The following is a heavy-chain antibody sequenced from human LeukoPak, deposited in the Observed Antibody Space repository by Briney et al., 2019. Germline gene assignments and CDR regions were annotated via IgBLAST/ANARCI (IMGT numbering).Heavy chain of an antibody. CDR1: GFTFSSYA. V-gene: IGHV3-30*04. CDR2: ISYDGSNK. D-gene: IGHD3-9*01. J-gene: IGHJ4*02. Sequence: GGSLRPSCVASGFTFSSYAMHWVRQAPGKGLEWVAVISYDGSNKYYADSVKGRFTISRDNSKNTLYLQMNSLRAEDTAVYYCARPLNYDILTGYLDYWGQGTLVTVSS. CDR3: ARPLNYDILTGYLDY.